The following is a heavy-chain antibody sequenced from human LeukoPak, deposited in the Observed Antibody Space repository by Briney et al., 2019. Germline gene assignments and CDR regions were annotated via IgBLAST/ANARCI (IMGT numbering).Heavy chain of an antibody. CDR3: ARDLPLRHYYDSSGYSYYFDY. V-gene: IGHV1-2*02. D-gene: IGHD3-22*01. CDR1: GYSFTTYG. CDR2: INPNSGGT. J-gene: IGHJ4*02. Sequence: ASVKVSCKASGYSFTTYGMNWVPQAPGQGLEWMGWINPNSGGTNYAQKFQGRVTMTRDTSISTAYMELSRLRSDDTAVYYCARDLPLRHYYDSSGYSYYFDYWGQGTLVTVSS.